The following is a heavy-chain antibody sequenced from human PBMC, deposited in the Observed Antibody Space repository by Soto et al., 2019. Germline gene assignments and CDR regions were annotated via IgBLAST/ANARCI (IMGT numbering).Heavy chain of an antibody. CDR1: GYTFTGYY. D-gene: IGHD3-10*01. Sequence: AASVKFSGKASGYTFTGYYMHWLRQARGQGLEWMGLIDPTSGGTNYAQKFQGRVTMTRDTSISTAYMELSRLRSDDTAVYYCATGGRFLWGMDVWGQGTTVTVSS. V-gene: IGHV1-2*02. CDR2: IDPTSGGT. CDR3: ATGGRFLWGMDV. J-gene: IGHJ6*02.